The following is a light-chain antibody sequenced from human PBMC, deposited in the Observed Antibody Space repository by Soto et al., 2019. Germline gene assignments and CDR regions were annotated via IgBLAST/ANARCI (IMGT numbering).Light chain of an antibody. CDR3: QQSYRSLWT. V-gene: IGKV1-39*01. CDR1: QNIASY. CDR2: STS. J-gene: IGKJ1*01. Sequence: DIQMTQSPSSLSASVGDRVTITCRASQNIASYLSWYQQKPGKAPILLIYSTSTLQSGVPSRFSGSGSGTDFTLIIRSLQPEDSATYYCQQSYRSLWTFGQGTKVEIK.